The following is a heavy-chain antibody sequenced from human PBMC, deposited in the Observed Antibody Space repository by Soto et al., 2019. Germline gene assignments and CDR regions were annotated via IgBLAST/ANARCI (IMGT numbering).Heavy chain of an antibody. V-gene: IGHV1-18*04. CDR2: ISGYNGNT. CDR1: GYTFTSYG. J-gene: IGHJ6*02. D-gene: IGHD3-10*01. CDR3: ARAGKYFYGSGSPYYYGMDV. Sequence: QVQLVQSGAEVKKPGASVKVSCKASGYTFTSYGVSWVRQAPGQGLEWIGWISGYNGNTNYAQKLQGRVTMTTDTSTSTAYMELRSLRSDDTAVYYCARAGKYFYGSGSPYYYGMDVWGQGIPVTVSS.